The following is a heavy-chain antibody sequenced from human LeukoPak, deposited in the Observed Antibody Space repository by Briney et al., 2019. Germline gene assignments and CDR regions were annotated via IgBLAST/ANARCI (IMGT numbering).Heavy chain of an antibody. CDR2: INHSGST. CDR3: ARVRITLVRGVIRYNWFDP. D-gene: IGHD3-10*01. J-gene: IGHJ5*02. Sequence: SETLSLTCAVYGGSFSGYYWSWIRQPPGKGLEWIGEINHSGSTNYNPSPKSRVTISVDTSKNQFSLKLSSVTAADTAVYYCARVRITLVRGVIRYNWFDPWGQGTLVTVSS. CDR1: GGSFSGYY. V-gene: IGHV4-34*01.